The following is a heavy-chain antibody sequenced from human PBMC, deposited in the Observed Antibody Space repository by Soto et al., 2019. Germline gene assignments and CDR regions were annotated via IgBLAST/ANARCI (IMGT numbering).Heavy chain of an antibody. J-gene: IGHJ4*02. Sequence: DVQLVESGGGLVQPGGSLRLYCAASVFSFSDHYMDWVRQAPGKGLEWVGRTRNKAEKYTTEYAASVKGRFTISRDDSTMSLFLQMNSLRTEDTAVYYCVSFTSGVVHWGQGTLVTVSS. V-gene: IGHV3-72*01. CDR1: VFSFSDHY. CDR3: VSFTSGVVH. D-gene: IGHD3-3*01. CDR2: TRNKAEKYTT.